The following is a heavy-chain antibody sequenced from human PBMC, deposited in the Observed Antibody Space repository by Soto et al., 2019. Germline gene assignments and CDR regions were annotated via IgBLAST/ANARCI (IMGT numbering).Heavy chain of an antibody. V-gene: IGHV1-18*01. CDR3: AGEWWAAAGTYANVFDP. J-gene: IGHJ5*02. Sequence: QVQLVQSGAEVKKPGASVKVSCKASGYTFTSYGISWVRQAPGQGLEWMGWISAYNGNTNYAQKLQGRVTMTTDTSTSTAYMGLGSLGSGGTGLYYWAGEWWAAAGTYANVFDPWGQGTLVTVSS. D-gene: IGHD6-13*01. CDR1: GYTFTSYG. CDR2: ISAYNGNT.